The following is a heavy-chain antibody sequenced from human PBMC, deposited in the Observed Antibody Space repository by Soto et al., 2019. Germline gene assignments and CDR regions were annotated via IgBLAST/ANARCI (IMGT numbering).Heavy chain of an antibody. CDR1: GFTFSSYA. CDR2: ISYDGTNK. D-gene: IGHD6-19*01. J-gene: IGHJ4*02. Sequence: QVQLVESGGGVVQPGTSLRLSCAASGFTFSSYAMHWVRQAPGKGLEWVAVISYDGTNKYYADSVEGRFTISRDNSKNTLFLQMNSLRAEDTAVYYCARQLAVTGSHRAFDLWGQGTLVTVSS. CDR3: ARQLAVTGSHRAFDL. V-gene: IGHV3-30-3*01.